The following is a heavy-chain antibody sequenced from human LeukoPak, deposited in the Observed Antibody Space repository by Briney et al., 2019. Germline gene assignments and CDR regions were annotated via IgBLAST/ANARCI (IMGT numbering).Heavy chain of an antibody. V-gene: IGHV3-23*01. D-gene: IGHD3-10*01. Sequence: GGXLRLSCAASGFTFSSYSMSWVRQAPGKXLEWVSAISGSGGSTYYADSVKGRFTISRENAKNSLYLQMNSLRAGDTAVYYCARERVRGVSGFDYWGQGTLVTVSS. CDR3: ARERVRGVSGFDY. CDR1: GFTFSSYS. CDR2: ISGSGGST. J-gene: IGHJ4*02.